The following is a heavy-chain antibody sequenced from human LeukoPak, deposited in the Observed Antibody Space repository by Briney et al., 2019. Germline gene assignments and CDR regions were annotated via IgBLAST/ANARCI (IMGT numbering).Heavy chain of an antibody. CDR1: GFTFSDYG. J-gene: IGHJ4*02. CDR3: ARVSQPQQPLDY. V-gene: IGHV3-48*04. CDR2: IDGSGSTT. D-gene: IGHD6-13*01. Sequence: GRSLRLSCAVSGFTFSDYGMNWVRQAPGKGLECLSYIDGSGSTTYYADSVKGRFTLSRDNAKNSVYLQMNSLRAEDTAVYYCARVSQPQQPLDYWGQGTLVTVSS.